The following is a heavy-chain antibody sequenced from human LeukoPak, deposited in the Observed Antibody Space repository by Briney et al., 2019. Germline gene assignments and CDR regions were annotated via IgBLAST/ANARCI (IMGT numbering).Heavy chain of an antibody. D-gene: IGHD2-15*01. J-gene: IGHJ4*02. V-gene: IGHV4-39*01. CDR3: AGHGLLGYCSGGSCYGGGGGFDY. Sequence: SETLSLTCTVSGGSISSSSYYWGWIRQPPGKGLEWIGSIYYSGSTYYNPSLKSRVTISVDTSKNQFSLKLSSVTAADTAVYYCAGHGLLGYCSGGSCYGGGGGFDYWGQGTLVTVSS. CDR1: GGSISSSSYY. CDR2: IYYSGST.